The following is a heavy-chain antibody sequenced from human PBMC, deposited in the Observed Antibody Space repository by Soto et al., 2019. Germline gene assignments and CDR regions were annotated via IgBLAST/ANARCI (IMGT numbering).Heavy chain of an antibody. Sequence: EVQLLESGGGLAQPGGSLRLPCAVSGITFTNYAMGWVRQAPGKGLEWVSGISGNVGSTTHYADSVKGRFPISRDNSKNILFLQMNSLRAEDTAVYYCAKHRGFVAGPFDSWGQGTLVIVSS. D-gene: IGHD6-19*01. J-gene: IGHJ4*02. V-gene: IGHV3-23*01. CDR2: ISGNVGSTT. CDR3: AKHRGFVAGPFDS. CDR1: GITFTNYA.